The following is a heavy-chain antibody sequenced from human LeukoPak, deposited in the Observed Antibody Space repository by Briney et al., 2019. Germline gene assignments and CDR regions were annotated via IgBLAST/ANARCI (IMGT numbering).Heavy chain of an antibody. J-gene: IGHJ4*02. CDR3: AKGNWVYYDSSGYPFDY. V-gene: IGHV3-23*01. CDR1: GFTFSSYT. CDR2: INPSGGAT. Sequence: GGSLRLSCAASGFTFSSYTMGWVRQAPGKGLEWVSDINPSGGATYYGDSAKGRFTISRDNSRNTLYLQMNSLRAEDTAVYYCAKGNWVYYDSSGYPFDYWGQGTLVTVSS. D-gene: IGHD3-22*01.